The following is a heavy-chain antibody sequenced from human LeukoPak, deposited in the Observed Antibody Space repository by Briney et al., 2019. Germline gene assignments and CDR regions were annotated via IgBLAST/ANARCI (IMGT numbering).Heavy chain of an antibody. CDR3: AKPYPTLTTVGVLDN. CDR2: ISYDGRNK. D-gene: IGHD4-23*01. Sequence: GGSLRLSCAASGFTFSNYAMHWVRQAPGKRLEWVAAISYDGRNKHYADPVKGRFTISRDNSENTVYLQINTLRGEDAAVYYCAKPYPTLTTVGVLDNWGQGTLVTVSS. J-gene: IGHJ4*02. CDR1: GFTFSNYA. V-gene: IGHV3-30*18.